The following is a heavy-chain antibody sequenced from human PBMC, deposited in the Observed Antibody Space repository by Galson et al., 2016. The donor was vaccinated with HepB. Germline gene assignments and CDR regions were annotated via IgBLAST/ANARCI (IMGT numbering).Heavy chain of an antibody. CDR1: TVNFIRYW. Sequence: QSGAEVKKPGESLRISCQGSTVNFIRYWISWVRQMPGKGLEWMGRIDPSDSYTKYSPSFQGHVTISADKSISTAYLQWSSLKASDTAIYYCARPIHPGGWQAFDIWGQGTMVTVSS. V-gene: IGHV5-10-1*01. CDR3: ARPIHPGGWQAFDI. J-gene: IGHJ3*02. D-gene: IGHD1-26*01. CDR2: IDPSDSYT.